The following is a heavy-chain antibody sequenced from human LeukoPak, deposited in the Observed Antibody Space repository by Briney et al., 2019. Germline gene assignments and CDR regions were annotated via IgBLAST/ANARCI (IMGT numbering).Heavy chain of an antibody. J-gene: IGHJ4*02. CDR2: IIPILGIA. CDR1: GGTFSSYT. CDR3: ARAAGDYGGNSEFDY. Sequence: SVKVSCKASGGTFSSYTISWVRQAPGQGLKWMGRIIPILGIANYAQKFQGRVTMTADKSTSTAYMELSSLRSEDTAVYYCARAAGDYGGNSEFDYWGQGTLVTVSS. D-gene: IGHD4-23*01. V-gene: IGHV1-69*02.